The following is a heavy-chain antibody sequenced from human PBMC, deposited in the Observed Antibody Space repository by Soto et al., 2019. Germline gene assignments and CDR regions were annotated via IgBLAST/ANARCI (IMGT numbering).Heavy chain of an antibody. V-gene: IGHV4-30-4*01. CDR3: ARWSPETYYYDSSPYY. J-gene: IGHJ4*02. CDR1: GGSISSGDYY. Sequence: SETLSLTCTVSGGSISSGDYYWSWIRQPPGKGLEWIGYIYYSGSTYYNPSLKSRVTISVDTSKNQFSLKLSSVTAADTAVYYCARWSPETYYYDSSPYYWGQGTLVTVSS. D-gene: IGHD3-22*01. CDR2: IYYSGST.